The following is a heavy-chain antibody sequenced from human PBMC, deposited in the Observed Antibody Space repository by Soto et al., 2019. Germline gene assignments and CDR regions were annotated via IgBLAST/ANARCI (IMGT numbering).Heavy chain of an antibody. CDR1: GGPITGSY. CDR3: ARSAIMGIEVAGHFDS. D-gene: IGHD6-19*01. CDR2: MYVRGRD. J-gene: IGHJ4*02. V-gene: IGHV4-4*07. Sequence: QVQLQESGQGLVKSSETLSLTCSVSGGPITGSYLSWIRQPVGKGLEWIGRMYVRGRDDYNPSLKSLVTMSIDTSKNQFSLKVKSVTAADTAVYYCARSAIMGIEVAGHFDSWGQGTMVSVSS.